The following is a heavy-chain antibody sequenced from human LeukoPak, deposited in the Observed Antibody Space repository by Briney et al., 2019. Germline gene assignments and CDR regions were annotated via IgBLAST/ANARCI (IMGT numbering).Heavy chain of an antibody. V-gene: IGHV4-59*01. Sequence: PSETLSLTCTVSGGSISSYYWNWIRQPPGKGLEWIGYIYYSGITNYNPSLTSRVTISVDTSKNQFPLRLSSVTAADTAVYYCARAPGDYDSRGYRTYYFDHWGQGTLVTVSS. CDR2: IYYSGIT. D-gene: IGHD3-22*01. J-gene: IGHJ4*02. CDR1: GGSISSYY. CDR3: ARAPGDYDSRGYRTYYFDH.